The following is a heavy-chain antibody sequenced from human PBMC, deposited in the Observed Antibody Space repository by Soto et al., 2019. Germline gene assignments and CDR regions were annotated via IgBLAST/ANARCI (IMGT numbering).Heavy chain of an antibody. V-gene: IGHV3-64*01. CDR1: GFTFSSYA. CDR3: ARDASYDFWSGYYDSMGWFDP. D-gene: IGHD3-3*01. J-gene: IGHJ5*02. Sequence: GGSLRLSCAASGFTFSSYAMHWVRQAPGKGLEYVSAISSNGGSTYYANSVKGRFTISRDNSKNTLYLQMGSLRAEDMAVYYCARDASYDFWSGYYDSMGWFDPWGQGTLVTVSS. CDR2: ISSNGGST.